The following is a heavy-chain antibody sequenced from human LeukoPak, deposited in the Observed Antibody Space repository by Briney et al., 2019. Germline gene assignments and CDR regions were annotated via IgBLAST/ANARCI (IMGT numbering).Heavy chain of an antibody. J-gene: IGHJ3*02. CDR1: GGSITSGDYY. CDR2: IYHSGST. CDR3: ARDSGGNSEVAFDI. V-gene: IGHV4-30-4*01. D-gene: IGHD4-23*01. Sequence: PSETLSLTCSVSGGSITSGDYYWSWIRQPPGKGLECIGYIYHSGSTYYNPSLKSRVTISVDTSKNQFSLKLSSVTAADTAVYYCARDSGGNSEVAFDIWGQGTMVTVSS.